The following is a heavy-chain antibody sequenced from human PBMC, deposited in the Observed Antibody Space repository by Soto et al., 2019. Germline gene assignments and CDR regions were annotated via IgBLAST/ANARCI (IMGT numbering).Heavy chain of an antibody. V-gene: IGHV3-66*01. CDR1: GFTVSSNY. D-gene: IGHD2-15*01. CDR2: IYSGGST. J-gene: IGHJ6*03. CDR3: AGSGGSSYYYYYYMDV. Sequence: EVQLVESGGGLVQPGGSLRLSCAASGFTVSSNYMSWVRQAPGKGLEWVSVIYSGGSTYYADSVKGRFTISRDNSKNTLYLQMSSLRAEDTAVYYCAGSGGSSYYYYYYMDVWGKGTTVTVSS.